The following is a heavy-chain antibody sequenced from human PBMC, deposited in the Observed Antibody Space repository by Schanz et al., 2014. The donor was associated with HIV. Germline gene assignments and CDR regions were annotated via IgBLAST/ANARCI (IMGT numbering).Heavy chain of an antibody. CDR3: AREAVRFFDY. CDR2: IRGGAGGT. D-gene: IGHD6-6*01. V-gene: IGHV3-23*01. Sequence: EVQLLESGGGLLHPGGSLRLSCAASGFTFNSYAMNALSWVRQAPGRGLEWVSDIRGGAGGTYYADSVKGRFTISRDNSKSTLYLQMNRLRAEDTAVYYCAREAVRFFDYWGQGTLVTVSS. CDR1: GFTFNSYA. J-gene: IGHJ4*02.